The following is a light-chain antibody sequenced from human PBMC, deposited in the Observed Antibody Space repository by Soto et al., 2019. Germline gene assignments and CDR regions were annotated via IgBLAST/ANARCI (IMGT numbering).Light chain of an antibody. J-gene: IGKJ2*01. CDR2: GAS. Sequence: EIVLTQSPGTLSLSPGERATLSCTASQSVSSSYLAWYQQKPGQAPRLLIYGASSRATGIPDRFSGSGSGTDFTLTISRLEPEDSAVYYCQQYGSSQYTFGQGTKLEIK. V-gene: IGKV3-20*01. CDR1: QSVSSSY. CDR3: QQYGSSQYT.